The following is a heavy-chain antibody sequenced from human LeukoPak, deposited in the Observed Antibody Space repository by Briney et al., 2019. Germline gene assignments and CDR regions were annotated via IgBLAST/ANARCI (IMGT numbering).Heavy chain of an antibody. J-gene: IGHJ4*02. Sequence: GGSLRLSCAPSGFTFRSYAMSWVRQAPGEGLEWVSSIGATSGTTYYADSVKGRFTISRDNSQNTLYLQMNGLRAEDTAVYYCARDWNSGSSGFDYWGQGTLVTVSS. CDR2: IGATSGTT. CDR3: ARDWNSGSSGFDY. V-gene: IGHV3-23*01. CDR1: GFTFRSYA. D-gene: IGHD1-26*01.